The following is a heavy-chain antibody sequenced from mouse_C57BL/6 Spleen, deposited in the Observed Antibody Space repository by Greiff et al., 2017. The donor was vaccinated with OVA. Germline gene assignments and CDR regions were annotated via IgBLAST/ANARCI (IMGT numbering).Heavy chain of an antibody. CDR2: ISSGSSTI. Sequence: EVMLVESGGGLVKPGGSLKLSCAASGFTFSDYGMHWVRQAPEKGLEWVAYISSGSSTIYYADTVKGRFTISRDNAMNTLYLQMTSLRSEDTSMYYCARPGIYDGYLDYWGQVTTLTVSS. J-gene: IGHJ2*01. D-gene: IGHD2-3*01. CDR3: ARPGIYDGYLDY. CDR1: GFTFSDYG. V-gene: IGHV5-17*01.